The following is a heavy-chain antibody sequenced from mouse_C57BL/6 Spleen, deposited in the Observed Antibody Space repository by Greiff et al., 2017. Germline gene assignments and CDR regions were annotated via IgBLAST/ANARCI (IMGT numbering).Heavy chain of an antibody. CDR1: GYTFTSYW. D-gene: IGHD2-1*01. CDR2: IYPGSGST. Sequence: QVQLQQPGAELVKPGASVKMSCKASGYTFTSYWITWVKQRPGQGLEWIGDIYPGSGSTNYNEKFKSKATLTVDTPSSTAYMQLSSLTSEDSAVYYCARDYGNFYAMDYWGQGTSVTVSS. J-gene: IGHJ4*01. V-gene: IGHV1-55*01. CDR3: ARDYGNFYAMDY.